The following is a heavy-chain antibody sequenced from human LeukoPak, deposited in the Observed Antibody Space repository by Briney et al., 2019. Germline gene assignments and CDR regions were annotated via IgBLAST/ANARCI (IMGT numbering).Heavy chain of an antibody. J-gene: IGHJ4*02. CDR1: GGSISSAGYY. D-gene: IGHD6-13*01. Sequence: SETLSLTCAVSGGSISSAGYYWGCIRQPPGKGLEWIGTIDYTGSTYYNPSLKSRVTISVDTSKNQFSLKLSSVTAADTAVYYCAREGKAAASVDYWGQGTLVTVSS. V-gene: IGHV4-39*07. CDR2: IDYTGST. CDR3: AREGKAAASVDY.